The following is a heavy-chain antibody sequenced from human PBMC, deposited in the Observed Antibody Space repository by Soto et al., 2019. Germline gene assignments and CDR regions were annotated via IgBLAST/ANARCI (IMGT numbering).Heavy chain of an antibody. J-gene: IGHJ4*02. CDR3: AKGLAGSSCYGIHY. CDR2: ISGSGGST. CDR1: GFTFSTYA. D-gene: IGHD6-13*01. V-gene: IGHV3-23*01. Sequence: GGSLRLSCAASGFTFSTYAMSWVRQAPGKGLEWVSAISGSGGSTYYADSVKGRFTISRDNSKNTLYLQMNSLRAEDTAVYYCAKGLAGSSCYGIHYWGQGTLVTVSS.